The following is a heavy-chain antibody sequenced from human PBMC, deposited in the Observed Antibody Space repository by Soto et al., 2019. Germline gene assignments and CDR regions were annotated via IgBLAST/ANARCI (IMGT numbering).Heavy chain of an antibody. CDR2: ISSSGSTI. CDR3: AMLPYYFDY. J-gene: IGHJ4*02. V-gene: IGHV3-48*03. Sequence: GGSLRLSCAASGFTFSSYEMNWVRQAPGKGLEWVSYISSSGSTIYYADSVKGRFTISRDNAKNSLYLQMNSLRAEDTAVYYCAMLPYYFDYWGQGTLVTVSS. CDR1: GFTFSSYE. D-gene: IGHD2-15*01.